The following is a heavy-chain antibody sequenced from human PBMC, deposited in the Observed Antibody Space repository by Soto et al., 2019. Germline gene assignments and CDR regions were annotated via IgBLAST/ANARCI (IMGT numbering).Heavy chain of an antibody. CDR2: IYYSGNT. D-gene: IGHD3-16*01. CDR1: GGSTSSDNY. V-gene: IGHV4-30-4*01. J-gene: IGHJ4*02. CDR3: AREGGESSDGLYYFDS. Sequence: SETLSLTCTVSGGSTSSDNYWSWIRQPPGKGLEWIGHIYYSGNTDYNPSLKSRLAISIDTSKNQFSLKLSSVTAADTAVYFCAREGGESSDGLYYFDSWGQGSLVTFSS.